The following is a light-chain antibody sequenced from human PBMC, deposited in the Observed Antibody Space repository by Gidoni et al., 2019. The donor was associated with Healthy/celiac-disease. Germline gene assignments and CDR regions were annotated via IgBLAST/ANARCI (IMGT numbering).Light chain of an antibody. J-gene: IGKJ2*01. V-gene: IGKV1-5*01. CDR3: QQYNSYPYT. CDR2: DAS. Sequence: DIQMTQSPSTLSASVGDSVTITFRASQSISSWLAWYQQKPGKAPKLLIYDASSLESGVPSRFSGSGSGTEFTLTISSLQPDDFATYHCQQYNSYPYTFGQGTKLEIK. CDR1: QSISSW.